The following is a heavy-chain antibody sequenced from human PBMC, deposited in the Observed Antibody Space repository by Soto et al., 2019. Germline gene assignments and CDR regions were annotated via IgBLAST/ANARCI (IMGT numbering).Heavy chain of an antibody. J-gene: IGHJ4*02. CDR2: XGGXXDXA. Sequence: GGTLRLSCAASGFTFRDYAMNWVRQAPGKRLDWVSDXGGXXDXAXXXDXXXGRFTISRDNSRDTLYLQMNRLRVDDTAVYYCGKERRGSGWSVCNFWGQGILVTVSS. D-gene: IGHD6-19*01. CDR1: GFTFRDYA. CDR3: GKERRGSGWSVCNF. V-gene: IGHV3-23*01.